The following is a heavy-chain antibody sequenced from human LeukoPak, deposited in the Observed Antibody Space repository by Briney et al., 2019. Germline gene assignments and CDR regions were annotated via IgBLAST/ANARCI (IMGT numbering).Heavy chain of an antibody. CDR1: GYSFTSYW. V-gene: IGHV5-51*01. CDR3: ARQGGQWLAESAFDI. J-gene: IGHJ3*02. D-gene: IGHD6-19*01. CDR2: IYPGDSDT. Sequence: GESLKISCKGSGYSFTSYWIGWVRQMPGKGLEWMGIIYPGDSDTSYSPSFQGQVTISADKSISTAYLQWSSLKASDTAMYYCARQGGQWLAESAFDIWGQGTMVTVSS.